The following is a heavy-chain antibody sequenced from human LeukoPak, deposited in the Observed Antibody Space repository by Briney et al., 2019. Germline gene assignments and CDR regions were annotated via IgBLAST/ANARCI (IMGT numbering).Heavy chain of an antibody. Sequence: PSETLSLTCTVSGGSISSYYWSWIRQPPGKGLEWIGYIYYSGSTNYNPSLKSRVTISVHTSKNQFSLKLSSVTAADTAVYYCARNRDGYNSFDYWGQGTLVTVSS. V-gene: IGHV4-59*08. CDR3: ARNRDGYNSFDY. CDR2: IYYSGST. CDR1: GGSISSYY. D-gene: IGHD5-24*01. J-gene: IGHJ4*02.